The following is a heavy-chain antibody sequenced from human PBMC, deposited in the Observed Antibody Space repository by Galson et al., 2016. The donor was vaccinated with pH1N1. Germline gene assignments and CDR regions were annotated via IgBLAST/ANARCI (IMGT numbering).Heavy chain of an antibody. V-gene: IGHV3-30*02. CDR3: AKDVSGELIPSRIDL. Sequence: LRLSCAASGFIFNTYSMNWVRQAPGMGLEWLTFIRHDGSAKFYADSVKGRFSISRDNSKNVLYMEMNSLRPEDTAVYYCAKDVSGELIPSRIDLWGQGTLVTVSS. CDR2: IRHDGSAK. CDR1: GFIFNTYS. D-gene: IGHD3-10*02. J-gene: IGHJ5*02.